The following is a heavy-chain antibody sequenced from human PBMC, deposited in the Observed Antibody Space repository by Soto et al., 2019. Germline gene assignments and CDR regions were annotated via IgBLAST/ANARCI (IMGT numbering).Heavy chain of an antibody. CDR2: INAGNGNT. D-gene: IGHD6-19*01. CDR3: AREGYSSGWYRARLNNWFDP. V-gene: IGHV1-18*04. Sequence: ASVKVSCKTSGYTFTSYGISWVRQAPGQGLEWMGWINAGNGNTKYSQKFQGRVTITRDTSASTAYMELSSLRSEDTAVYYCAREGYSSGWYRARLNNWFDPWGQGTLVTVSS. CDR1: GYTFTSYG. J-gene: IGHJ5*02.